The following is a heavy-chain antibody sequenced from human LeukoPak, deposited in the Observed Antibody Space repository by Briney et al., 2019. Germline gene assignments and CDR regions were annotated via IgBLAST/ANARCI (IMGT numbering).Heavy chain of an antibody. CDR1: GGSINISPYY. Sequence: KASETLSLTCLVSGGSINISPYYWSWIRQPPGKGLEWIGYVYYSGSTTYNPSLRNRVTISVDTSKNQFSLRLSSVTSADTSVYYWARGQYLGDSDHWGPGTLVTVFS. J-gene: IGHJ4*02. V-gene: IGHV4-61*01. CDR3: ARGQYLGDSDH. D-gene: IGHD2/OR15-2a*01. CDR2: VYYSGST.